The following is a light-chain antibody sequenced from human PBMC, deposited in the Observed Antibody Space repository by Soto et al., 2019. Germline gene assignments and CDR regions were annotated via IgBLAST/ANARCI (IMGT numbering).Light chain of an antibody. CDR2: EVT. J-gene: IGLJ2*01. Sequence: QSVLTQPASVSGSPGQSITISCTGTSSDVGSHNFVSWYQQRPGKAPKLMIFEVTNRPSGVSSRFSASKSGNTASLTISGVQAEDEADYYCCSYAGTTTWVFGGGTKLTVL. CDR3: CSYAGTTTWV. CDR1: SSDVGSHNF. V-gene: IGLV2-23*02.